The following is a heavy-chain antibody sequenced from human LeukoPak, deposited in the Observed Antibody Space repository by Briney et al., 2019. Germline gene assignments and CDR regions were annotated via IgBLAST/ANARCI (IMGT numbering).Heavy chain of an antibody. CDR1: GGSISSGGYS. D-gene: IGHD6-13*01. Sequence: PAHTLSLTCALSGGSISSGGYSWRWIRQPPGKGLEWIGYICHSGSTYYNPSLKSRVTISVDRSKNQFSLKLSSVTAADTAVYYCARGILGIAAAGILGMDVWGQGTTVTVSS. J-gene: IGHJ6*02. CDR3: ARGILGIAAAGILGMDV. CDR2: ICHSGST. V-gene: IGHV4-30-2*01.